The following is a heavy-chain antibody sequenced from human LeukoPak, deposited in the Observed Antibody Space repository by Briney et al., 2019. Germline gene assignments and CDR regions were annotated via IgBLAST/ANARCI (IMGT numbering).Heavy chain of an antibody. CDR1: EFTFSSYW. Sequence: GGSLRLSCSASEFTFSSYWMTWVRQAPGKGLEWVANIKQDGSQQYYVDSVKGRFTISRDNAKNSLYLQMNSLRAEDTAVYYCARAFYYGSRYYYMDVWGKGTTVTISS. D-gene: IGHD3-10*01. CDR3: ARAFYYGSRYYYMDV. V-gene: IGHV3-7*01. J-gene: IGHJ6*03. CDR2: IKQDGSQQ.